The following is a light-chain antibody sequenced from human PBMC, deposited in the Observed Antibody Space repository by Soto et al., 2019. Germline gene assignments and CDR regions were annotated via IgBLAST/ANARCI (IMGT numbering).Light chain of an antibody. CDR2: AAS. V-gene: IGKV1-39*01. Sequence: DIQMTQSPSPLSASVGDRVTITCRASQSISSYLNWYQQKPGKAPKLLIYAASSLQSGVPSRFSGSGSGTDFTLTISSLQPEDFATYYCQQSYSTPLTFGGGTRWIS. CDR1: QSISSY. J-gene: IGKJ4*01. CDR3: QQSYSTPLT.